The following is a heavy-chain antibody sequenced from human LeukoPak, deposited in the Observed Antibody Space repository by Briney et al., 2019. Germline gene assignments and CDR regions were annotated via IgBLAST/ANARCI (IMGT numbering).Heavy chain of an antibody. Sequence: SVKVSCKASGGTFSSYAISWVRQAPGQGLEWVGRIIPIFGTANYAQKFQGRVTITTDESTSTAYMELSSLRSEDTAVYYCAREPRSRFGGAFDYWGQGTLVTVSS. V-gene: IGHV1-69*05. CDR2: IIPIFGTA. D-gene: IGHD3-16*01. CDR1: GGTFSSYA. J-gene: IGHJ4*02. CDR3: AREPRSRFGGAFDY.